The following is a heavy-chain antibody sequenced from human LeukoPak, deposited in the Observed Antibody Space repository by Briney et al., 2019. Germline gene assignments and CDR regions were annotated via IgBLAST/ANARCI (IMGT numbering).Heavy chain of an antibody. J-gene: IGHJ6*02. CDR2: IYYSGST. Sequence: SETLSLTCTVSGGSISSYYWSWIRQPPGKGLEWIGYIYYSGSTNYNPSLKSRVTISVDTSKNQFSLKLSSVTAADTAVYYCARYGRVGATRNPQSISPTYYYYGMDVWGQGTTVTVSS. CDR1: GGSISSYY. V-gene: IGHV4-59*12. CDR3: ARYGRVGATRNPQSISPTYYYYGMDV. D-gene: IGHD1-26*01.